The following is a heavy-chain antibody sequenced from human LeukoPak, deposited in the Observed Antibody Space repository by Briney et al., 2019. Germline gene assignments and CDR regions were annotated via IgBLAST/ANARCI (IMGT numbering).Heavy chain of an antibody. V-gene: IGHV3-21*01. CDR2: ITSGSSYR. J-gene: IGHJ5*02. CDR1: GFTFSSYN. D-gene: IGHD3-10*01. Sequence: GGSLRLSCAASGFTFSSYNMNWVRQAPGKGLEWVSSITSGSSYRFYADSVKGRFTISRDNAKNSLYLQMNSLRAEDTAVYYCARDRYGSGSYWEGNWFDPWGQGTLVTVSS. CDR3: ARDRYGSGSYWEGNWFDP.